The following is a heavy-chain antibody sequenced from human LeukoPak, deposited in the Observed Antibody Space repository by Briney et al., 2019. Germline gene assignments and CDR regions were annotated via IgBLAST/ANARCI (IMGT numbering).Heavy chain of an antibody. J-gene: IGHJ4*02. CDR1: GYTFTSYY. CDR3: ARDRDRSGSDLFDY. Sequence: GASVKVSCTASGYTFTSYYVHWVRQAPGQGPEWMGIINPSGGATRYAQKFQGRVTMTRDMSTSTVYMELSSLRSDDTALYYCARDRDRSGSDLFDYWGQGTRVTGSS. V-gene: IGHV1-46*01. CDR2: INPSGGAT. D-gene: IGHD3-22*01.